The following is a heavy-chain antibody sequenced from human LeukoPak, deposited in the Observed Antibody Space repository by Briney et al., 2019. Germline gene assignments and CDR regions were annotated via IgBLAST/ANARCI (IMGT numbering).Heavy chain of an antibody. CDR1: GFTSGNYW. D-gene: IGHD3-9*01. CDR3: VRDWDHFDFDS. V-gene: IGHV3-74*01. Sequence: GGSLRLSCAASGFTSGNYWMHWVRQAPGKGLVWVSRIKGDGSHTIYADSVKGRFTISRDNAKNTLYLQMKSLRAEDTAVYYCVRDWDHFDFDSWGQGTLVTVSS. CDR2: IKGDGSHT. J-gene: IGHJ5*01.